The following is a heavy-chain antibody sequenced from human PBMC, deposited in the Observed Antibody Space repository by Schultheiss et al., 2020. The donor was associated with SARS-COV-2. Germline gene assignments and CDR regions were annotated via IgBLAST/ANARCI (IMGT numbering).Heavy chain of an antibody. CDR2: INPNSGGT. Sequence: ASVKVSCKASGYTFTSYDINWVRQATGQGLEWMGWINPNSGGTNYAQKFQGRVTMTRNTSISTAYMELSSLRSDDTAVYYCARDLPFSIAARPPYYYYMDVWGKGTTVTVSS. CDR3: ARDLPFSIAARPPYYYYMDV. D-gene: IGHD6-6*01. CDR1: GYTFTSYD. J-gene: IGHJ6*03. V-gene: IGHV1-8*01.